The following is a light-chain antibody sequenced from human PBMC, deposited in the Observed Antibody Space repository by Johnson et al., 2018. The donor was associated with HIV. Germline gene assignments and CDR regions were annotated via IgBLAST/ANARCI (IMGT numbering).Light chain of an antibody. CDR3: GTWDSSLSAVV. Sequence: QSVLTQPPSVSAAPGQKVTISCSGSSSNIGNNYVSWYQQLPGTAPKLLIYDNNKRPSGIPDRFSGSKSGTSATLGITGLQTGDEADYYRGTWDSSLSAVVFGTGTKVTVL. CDR1: SSNIGNNY. J-gene: IGLJ1*01. V-gene: IGLV1-51*01. CDR2: DNN.